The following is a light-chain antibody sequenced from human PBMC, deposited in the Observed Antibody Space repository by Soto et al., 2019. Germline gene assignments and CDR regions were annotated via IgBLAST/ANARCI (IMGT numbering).Light chain of an antibody. J-gene: IGKJ1*01. V-gene: IGKV3-20*01. Sequence: DIVLTQSPGTLSLSPGERATLSCRSSQSVSNSYLAWYQQKPGQAPRLLIYDVSSRATGIPDRFSGSGSGTDFTLTISRLESEDFAVYYCQQYGISPTFGQGTKVEIK. CDR1: QSVSNSY. CDR2: DVS. CDR3: QQYGISPT.